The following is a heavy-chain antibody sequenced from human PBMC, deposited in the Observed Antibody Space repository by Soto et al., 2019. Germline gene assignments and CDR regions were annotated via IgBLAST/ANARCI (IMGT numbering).Heavy chain of an antibody. CDR3: ARSGGSCSGGSCYPNWFDP. D-gene: IGHD2-15*01. V-gene: IGHV3-21*01. Sequence: GGSLRLSCAASGFTFSSYSMNWVRQAPGKGLEWVSSISSSSSYIYYADSVKGRFTISRDNAKNSLYLQMNSLRAEDTAVYYCARSGGSCSGGSCYPNWFDPWGQGTLVTVSS. J-gene: IGHJ5*02. CDR1: GFTFSSYS. CDR2: ISSSSSYI.